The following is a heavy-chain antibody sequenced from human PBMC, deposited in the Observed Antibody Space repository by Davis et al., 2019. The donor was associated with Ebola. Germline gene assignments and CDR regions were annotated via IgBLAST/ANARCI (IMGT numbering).Heavy chain of an antibody. V-gene: IGHV4-31*03. J-gene: IGHJ6*02. D-gene: IGHD3-16*01. CDR2: IYYSGST. CDR3: ARGGTTYYYYGMDV. CDR1: GGSISSGGYY. Sequence: SETLSLTCTVSGGSISSGGYYWSWIRQLPGKGLEWIGYIYYSGSTYYNPSLKSRVTISVDTSKNQFSLKLSSVTAADTAVYYCARGGTTYYYYGMDVWGQGTTVTVSS.